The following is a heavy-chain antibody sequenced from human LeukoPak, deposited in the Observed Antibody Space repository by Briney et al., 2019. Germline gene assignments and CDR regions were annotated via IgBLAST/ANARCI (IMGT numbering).Heavy chain of an antibody. CDR3: ARHYLGYCSSTSCYTFDY. CDR1: GGSISSYY. J-gene: IGHJ4*02. V-gene: IGHV4-4*07. Sequence: SETLSLTCTASGGSISSYYWSWIRQPAGKGLEWIGRIYTSGSTYYNPSLKSRVTISVDTSKNQFSLKLSSVTAADTAVYYCARHYLGYCSSTSCYTFDYWGQGTLVTVSS. CDR2: IYTSGST. D-gene: IGHD2-2*02.